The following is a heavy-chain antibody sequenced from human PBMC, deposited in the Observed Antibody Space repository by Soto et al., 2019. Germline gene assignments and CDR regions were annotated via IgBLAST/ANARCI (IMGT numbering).Heavy chain of an antibody. CDR3: ARDNPYTNSFGNWFDP. Sequence: QVRLGQSGAEVKKPGSSVTVSCTASGGTCSNYASTCLRLAPGPGLEWLGGIIPVFWTVNYAQKFQGRVTITADESTSTAYMELNRLRSEDTAVYYCARDNPYTNSFGNWFDPWGQGTLVIVS. J-gene: IGHJ5*02. CDR2: IIPVFWTV. CDR1: GGTCSNYA. D-gene: IGHD6-13*01. V-gene: IGHV1-69*01.